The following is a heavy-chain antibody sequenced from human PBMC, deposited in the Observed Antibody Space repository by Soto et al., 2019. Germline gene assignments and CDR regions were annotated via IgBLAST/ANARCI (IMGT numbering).Heavy chain of an antibody. V-gene: IGHV1-69*02. CDR1: GGTFSSYT. D-gene: IGHD3-16*02. CDR3: ARSAWDGHLGELSFSSFPNWFDP. CDR2: IIPILGIA. Sequence: QVQLVQSGAEVKKPGSSVKVSCKASGGTFSSYTISWVRQAPGQGLEWMGRIIPILGIANYAQKFQGRVTITADKSTSTAYMELSSLRSEDTAVYYCARSAWDGHLGELSFSSFPNWFDPWGQGTLVTVSS. J-gene: IGHJ5*02.